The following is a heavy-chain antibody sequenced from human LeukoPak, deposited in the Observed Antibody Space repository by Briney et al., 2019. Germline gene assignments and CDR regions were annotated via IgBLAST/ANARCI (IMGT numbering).Heavy chain of an antibody. Sequence: SETLSLTCAVYGGSFSGYYWSWIRQPPGRGLEWIGEINHSGSTNYNPSLKSRVTISVDTSKNQFSLKLSSVTAADTAVYYCARDGSSLRRPIDPWGQGTLVTVSS. CDR3: ARDGSSLRRPIDP. D-gene: IGHD6-6*01. V-gene: IGHV4-34*01. CDR2: INHSGST. J-gene: IGHJ5*02. CDR1: GGSFSGYY.